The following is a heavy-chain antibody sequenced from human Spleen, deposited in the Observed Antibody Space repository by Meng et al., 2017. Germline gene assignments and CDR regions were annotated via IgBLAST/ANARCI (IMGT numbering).Heavy chain of an antibody. CDR1: GGSFSSSNW. CDR2: IYHSGST. V-gene: IGHV4-4*02. CDR3: ASNDLGARRGFGY. Sequence: QVHLRQWGAGLFKPSETLSLTCFVSGGSFSSSNWWSWVRQPPGKGLEWIGEIYHSGSTNYNPSLKSRVTISVDKSKNQFSLKLSSVTAADTAVYYCASNDLGARRGFGYWGQGTLVTVSS. D-gene: IGHD1-26*01. J-gene: IGHJ4*02.